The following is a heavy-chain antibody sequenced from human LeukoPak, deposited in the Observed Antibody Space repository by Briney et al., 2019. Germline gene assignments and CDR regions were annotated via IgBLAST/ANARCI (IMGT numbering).Heavy chain of an antibody. CDR2: ISSGGET. V-gene: IGHV3-53*01. CDR3: ARGGGSTWYNF. J-gene: IGHJ4*02. D-gene: IGHD6-13*01. CDR1: GFTFSTYA. Sequence: GGSLRLSCAASGFTFSTYAMHWVRQAPGKGLEWVSVISSGGETYYADSVKGRFIISRDNSKNTVSLQMNSLRPEDTAVYFCARGGGSTWYNFWGQGTLLTVSS.